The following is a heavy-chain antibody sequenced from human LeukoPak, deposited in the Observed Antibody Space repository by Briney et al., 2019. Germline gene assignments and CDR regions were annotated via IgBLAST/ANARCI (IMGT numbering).Heavy chain of an antibody. V-gene: IGHV5-51*01. CDR2: IYGDDFDT. J-gene: IGHJ4*02. D-gene: IGHD3-3*01. Sequence: GESLKISCQASGYTFVNYWIGWLRQKSGKGLEWMGIIYGDDFDTRYSPSFQGQVTISADKSNRTAYLHWSSLKASDTAIYFCARSEWLLPRGGFDFWGQGTRVVVSS. CDR1: GYTFVNYW. CDR3: ARSEWLLPRGGFDF.